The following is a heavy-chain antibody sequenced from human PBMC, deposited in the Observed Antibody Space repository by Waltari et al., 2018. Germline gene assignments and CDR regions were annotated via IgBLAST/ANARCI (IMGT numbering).Heavy chain of an antibody. CDR1: GFTFSSYA. D-gene: IGHD1-26*01. Sequence: EVQLLESGGGLVQPGGSLRLSCAASGFTFSSYAMSWVRQAPGKGLECGSAISGSGASTYSADSVKGRFTISRDNSKNTLYLQMNSLRAEDTAVYYCAKVYSGSYYNGMYVWGQGTTFTVSS. V-gene: IGHV3-23*01. CDR3: AKVYSGSYYNGMYV. CDR2: ISGSGAST. J-gene: IGHJ6*02.